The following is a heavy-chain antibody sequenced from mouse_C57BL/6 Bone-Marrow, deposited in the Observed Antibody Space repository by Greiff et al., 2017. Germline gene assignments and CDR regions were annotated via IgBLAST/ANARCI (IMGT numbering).Heavy chain of an antibody. V-gene: IGHV3-6*01. Sequence: ESGPGLVKPSQSLSLTCSVTGYSITSGYYWNWIRQFPGNKLEWMGYISYDGSNNYNPSLKNRISITRDTSKNQFFLKLNSVTTEDTATYYCARTYYGSRLYYFDYWGQGTTLTVSS. D-gene: IGHD1-1*01. J-gene: IGHJ2*01. CDR2: ISYDGSN. CDR3: ARTYYGSRLYYFDY. CDR1: GYSITSGYY.